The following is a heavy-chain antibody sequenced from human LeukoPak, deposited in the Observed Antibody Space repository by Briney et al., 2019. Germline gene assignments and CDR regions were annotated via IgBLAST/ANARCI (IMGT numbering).Heavy chain of an antibody. Sequence: SETLSLTCTVSGGSMSSYYWTWIRQTPGKGLEWIDHIYYSGGTNYNPALKSRVTISVDTSKSQFSLQLSSLTAADTAVYYCARNTSVAGDAFDIWGQGTMVIVSS. CDR1: GGSMSSYY. CDR2: IYYSGGT. CDR3: ARNTSVAGDAFDI. D-gene: IGHD6-19*01. J-gene: IGHJ3*02. V-gene: IGHV4-59*01.